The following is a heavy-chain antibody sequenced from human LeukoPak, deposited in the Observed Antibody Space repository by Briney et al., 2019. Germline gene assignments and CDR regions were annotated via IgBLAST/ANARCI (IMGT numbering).Heavy chain of an antibody. D-gene: IGHD4-17*01. CDR1: GFTFSDYY. V-gene: IGHV3-23*01. CDR2: ISGSGDRT. Sequence: PGGSLRLSCAASGFTFSDYYMSWIRQAPGKGLEWVSTISGSGDRTLYADSVKGRFTISRDNFKNTLYLQMNSLRAEDTALYHCAKDPNGDYIGAFDMWGQGTMVTVSS. J-gene: IGHJ3*02. CDR3: AKDPNGDYIGAFDM.